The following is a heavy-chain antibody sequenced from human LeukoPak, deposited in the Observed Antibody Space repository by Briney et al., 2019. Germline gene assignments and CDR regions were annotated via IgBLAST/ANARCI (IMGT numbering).Heavy chain of an antibody. CDR3: ASHPEGYYKSGFQH. CDR2: IYTSGST. Sequence: SQTLSLTCTVSGGSISSGSYYWSWIRQPAGKGLEWIGRIYTSGSTNYNPSLKSRVTISVHTSKNQFSLKLSSVTAADTAVYYCASHPEGYYKSGFQHWGQGTLVTVSA. J-gene: IGHJ1*01. V-gene: IGHV4-61*02. D-gene: IGHD3-22*01. CDR1: GGSISSGSYY.